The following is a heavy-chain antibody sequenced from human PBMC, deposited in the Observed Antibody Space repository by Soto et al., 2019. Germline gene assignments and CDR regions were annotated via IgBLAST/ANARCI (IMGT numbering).Heavy chain of an antibody. D-gene: IGHD4-17*01. Sequence: QVQLHQWGSGLLKPSETLSLSCAVYGGMYNDYYWSWIRQPPGKGLEWIGEIDHLGNPNYSPSFKARVTISHDQSKDLFSPTLTSGAAADAAFYFRAKDFGDHPNDAFYFLSQGTEVTVTS. CDR1: GGMYNDYY. J-gene: IGHJ3*01. CDR3: AKDFGDHPNDAFYF. V-gene: IGHV4-34*08. CDR2: IDHLGNP.